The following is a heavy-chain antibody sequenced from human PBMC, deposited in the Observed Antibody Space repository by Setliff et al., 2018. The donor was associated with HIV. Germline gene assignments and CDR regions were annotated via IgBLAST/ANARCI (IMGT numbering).Heavy chain of an antibody. CDR3: TKGVQRLRPYYFDS. J-gene: IGHJ4*02. CDR1: GFTFSSYS. CDR2: IRDSGVSV. Sequence: PGESLKISCAASGFTFSSYSMNWVRQAPGKGLEWVSGIRDSGVSVYYADSVMGRFTISRDNSKNTLYLQMNSLRVEDTAIYYCTKGVQRLRPYYFDSWGQGTLVTVSS. V-gene: IGHV3-23*01. D-gene: IGHD4-17*01.